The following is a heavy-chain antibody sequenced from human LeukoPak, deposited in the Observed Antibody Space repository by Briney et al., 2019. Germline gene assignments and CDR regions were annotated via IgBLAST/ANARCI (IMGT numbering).Heavy chain of an antibody. CDR3: ARTRVSGSYYYYYYMDV. CDR2: ISAYNGNT. Sequence: ASVKVSCKASGGTFKNYAISWVRQAPGQGLEWMGWISAYNGNTNYAQKLQGRVTMTTDTSTSTAYMELRSLRSDDTAVYYCARTRVSGSYYYYYYMDVWGKGTTVTVSS. CDR1: GGTFKNYA. D-gene: IGHD1-26*01. V-gene: IGHV1-18*01. J-gene: IGHJ6*03.